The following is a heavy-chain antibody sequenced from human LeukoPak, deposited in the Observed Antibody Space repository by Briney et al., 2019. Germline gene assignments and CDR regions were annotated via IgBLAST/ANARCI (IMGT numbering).Heavy chain of an antibody. D-gene: IGHD4-17*01. Sequence: PGGSLRLSCAASGFTFSSYWMHWVRHAPGKGLVWVSRINSDGSSTTYADSVKGRFTISRDNAKNTLYLQMNSLRAEDSAVYYCARLYGGYGDYYFDYWGQGTLVTVSS. V-gene: IGHV3-74*01. CDR3: ARLYGGYGDYYFDY. CDR1: GFTFSSYW. J-gene: IGHJ4*02. CDR2: INSDGSST.